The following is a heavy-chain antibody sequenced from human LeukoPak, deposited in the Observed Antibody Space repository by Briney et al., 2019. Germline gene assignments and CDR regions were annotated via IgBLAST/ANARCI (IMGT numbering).Heavy chain of an antibody. V-gene: IGHV1-58*01. CDR3: AEGYYRGCTCYPRAY. D-gene: IGHD2-15*01. J-gene: IGHJ4*02. Sequence: ASVKVSCQPSVFPFSNSAVQGVRQARGQRLEWIGWIVVGSGNIKYAQKFQERVTITRDMSTSTAYMELSSLRSEDTAMYYCAEGYYRGCTCYPRAYGGQGTPVTVSS. CDR1: VFPFSNSA. CDR2: IVVGSGNI.